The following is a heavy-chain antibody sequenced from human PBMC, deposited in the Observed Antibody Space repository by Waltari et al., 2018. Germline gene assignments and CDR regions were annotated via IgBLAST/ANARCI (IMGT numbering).Heavy chain of an antibody. D-gene: IGHD1-1*01. J-gene: IGHJ3*02. CDR1: GFPFSSYG. Sequence: QVQLVESGGGVVQPGGSRRLSCAASGFPFSSYGMHWVRQAPGKGLEWVAFIRYDGSNKYYADSVKGRFTISRDNSKNTLYLQMNSLRAEDTAVYYCAKPTPAGTRDAFDIWGQGTMVTVSS. V-gene: IGHV3-30*02. CDR3: AKPTPAGTRDAFDI. CDR2: IRYDGSNK.